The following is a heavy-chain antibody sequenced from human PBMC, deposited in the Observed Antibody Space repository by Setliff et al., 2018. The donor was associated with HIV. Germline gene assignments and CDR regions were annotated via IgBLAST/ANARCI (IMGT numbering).Heavy chain of an antibody. CDR1: GFSFGNHW. V-gene: IGHV3-74*01. J-gene: IGHJ6*02. D-gene: IGHD2-8*01. CDR2: INSDGSIT. Sequence: GGSLRLSCGASGFSFGNHWMYWVRRAPGKGLVWVSRINSDGSITDYADSVKGRFTISRDNAKNTLYMQMNSLRAEDTAVYYCARPYTVWVYGMDLWGQGTTVTVSS. CDR3: ARPYTVWVYGMDL.